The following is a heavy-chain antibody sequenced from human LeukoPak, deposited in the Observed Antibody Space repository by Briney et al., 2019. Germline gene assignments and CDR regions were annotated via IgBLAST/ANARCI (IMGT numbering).Heavy chain of an antibody. CDR2: TYHSGNT. D-gene: IGHD6-19*01. J-gene: IGHJ4*02. Sequence: PSETLSLTCTVSGYSISSGHYWGWVRQPPGKGLEWIGSTYHSGNTYCNPSLKSRVTISVDTSKNQFSLNLSSVTAADTAVYYCARHGYIAVAGTVDYWGQGTLITVSS. V-gene: IGHV4-38-2*02. CDR1: GYSISSGHY. CDR3: ARHGYIAVAGTVDY.